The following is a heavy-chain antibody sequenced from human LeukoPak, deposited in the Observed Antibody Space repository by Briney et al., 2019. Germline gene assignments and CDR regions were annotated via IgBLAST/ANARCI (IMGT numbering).Heavy chain of an antibody. CDR2: INSSGSTI. Sequence: PGGSLRLSCAASGFTFSSYEMNWVRQAPGEGLEWVSYINSSGSTIYYADSVKGRFTISRDNAKNSLYLQMNSLRAEDTAVYYCASDYYDSSGQGEYFDYWGQGTLVTVSS. V-gene: IGHV3-48*03. CDR3: ASDYYDSSGQGEYFDY. D-gene: IGHD3-22*01. CDR1: GFTFSSYE. J-gene: IGHJ4*02.